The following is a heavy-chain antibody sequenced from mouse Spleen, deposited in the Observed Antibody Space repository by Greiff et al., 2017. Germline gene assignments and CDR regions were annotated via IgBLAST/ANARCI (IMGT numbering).Heavy chain of an antibody. D-gene: IGHD4-1*01. Sequence: EVKLMESGGGLVKPGGSLKLSCAASGFTFSDYGMHWVRQAPEKGLEWVAYISSGSSTIYYADTVKGRFTISRDNAKNTLFLQMTSLRSEDTAMYYCARGRTGTFDYWGQGTTLTVSS. CDR3: ARGRTGTFDY. V-gene: IGHV5-17*01. CDR2: ISSGSSTI. CDR1: GFTFSDYG. J-gene: IGHJ2*01.